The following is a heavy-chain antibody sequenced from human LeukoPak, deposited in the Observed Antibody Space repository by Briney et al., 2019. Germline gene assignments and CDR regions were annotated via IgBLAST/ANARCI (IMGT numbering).Heavy chain of an antibody. D-gene: IGHD2-8*01. CDR1: GGSISSSNYY. CDR2: IYYSGST. Sequence: SETLSLTCTVSGGSISSSNYYWGWIRQPPGKGLEWIGSIYYSGSTYYNPSLKSRVTISVDTSKNQFSLKLSSVTAADTAVYYCAREYCTNGVCYTSYFDYWGQGTLVTVSS. J-gene: IGHJ4*02. CDR3: AREYCTNGVCYTSYFDY. V-gene: IGHV4-39*01.